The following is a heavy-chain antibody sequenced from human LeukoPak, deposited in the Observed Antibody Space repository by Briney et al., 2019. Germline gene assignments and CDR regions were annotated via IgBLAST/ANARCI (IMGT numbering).Heavy chain of an antibody. CDR2: ISNNGGYT. CDR3: AKQLGYCSDGSCYFPY. Sequence: GGSLRLSCAASGFTFSSSAMSWVRQAPGKGLEWVSAISNNGGYTYYADSVQGRFTISRDNSKSTLCLQMNSLRAEDTAIYYCAKQLGYCSDGSCYFPYWGQGTLVTVSS. J-gene: IGHJ4*02. CDR1: GFTFSSSA. V-gene: IGHV3-23*01. D-gene: IGHD2-15*01.